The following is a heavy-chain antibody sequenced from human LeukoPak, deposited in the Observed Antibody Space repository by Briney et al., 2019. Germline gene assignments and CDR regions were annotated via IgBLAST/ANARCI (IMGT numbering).Heavy chain of an antibody. D-gene: IGHD2-8*01. Sequence: ASVKVSCKASGYTFTSYDINWVRQATGQGLEWMGWMNPNSGNTGYAQKFQGRVTITRNTSISTAYMELSSLRSEDTAVYYCARGDIGYCTNGVCSGARFDYWGQGTLVTVSS. CDR1: GYTFTSYD. CDR3: ARGDIGYCTNGVCSGARFDY. CDR2: MNPNSGNT. J-gene: IGHJ4*02. V-gene: IGHV1-8*03.